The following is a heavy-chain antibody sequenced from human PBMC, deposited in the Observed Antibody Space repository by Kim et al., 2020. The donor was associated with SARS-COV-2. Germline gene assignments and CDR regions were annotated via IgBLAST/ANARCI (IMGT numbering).Heavy chain of an antibody. V-gene: IGHV3-33*06. J-gene: IGHJ5*02. Sequence: GGSLRLSCAASGFTFSSYGMHWVRQAPGEGLEWVAVIWYDGSNKYYADSVKGRFTISRDNSKNTLYLQMNSLRAEDTAVYYCAKDRVTMIPRGWFDPWGQGTLVTVSS. CDR2: IWYDGSNK. CDR1: GFTFSSYG. CDR3: AKDRVTMIPRGWFDP. D-gene: IGHD3-22*01.